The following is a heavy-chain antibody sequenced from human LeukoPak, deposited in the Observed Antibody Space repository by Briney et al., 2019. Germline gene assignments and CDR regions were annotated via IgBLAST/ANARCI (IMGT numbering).Heavy chain of an antibody. V-gene: IGHV3-15*01. CDR3: TTRGSDSGCPFF. D-gene: IGHD3-10*01. CDR1: GFTFSAYW. Sequence: PGGSLRPSCAASGFTFSAYWMHWVRHAPGKGLEWVGRIKSKTDGGTTDYAAPVKGRFTISRDDSKNTLYLEMNSLKTEDTAVYYCTTRGSDSGCPFFWGQGTLVTVSS. J-gene: IGHJ4*02. CDR2: IKSKTDGGTT.